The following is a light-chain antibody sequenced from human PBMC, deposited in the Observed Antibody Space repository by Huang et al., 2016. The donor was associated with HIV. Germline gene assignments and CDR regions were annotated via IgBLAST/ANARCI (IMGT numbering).Light chain of an antibody. CDR2: GAS. V-gene: IGKV3-20*01. CDR1: QRVSSSY. CDR3: QHYDYSPPT. Sequence: EVVLTQSPGTLSLSPGERATLSCRASQRVSSSYLAWYQQKPGQPPRLLIYGASRRAIGIPDRFSGSGSGTDFTLTISRLEPEDFAVYYCQHYDYSPPTFGPGTKVEIK. J-gene: IGKJ1*01.